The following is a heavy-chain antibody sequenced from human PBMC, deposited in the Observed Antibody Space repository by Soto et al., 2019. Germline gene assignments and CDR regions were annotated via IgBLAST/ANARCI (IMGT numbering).Heavy chain of an antibody. V-gene: IGHV3-30-3*01. CDR2: ISYDGSNK. CDR1: GFTFSSYA. CDR3: AKDRNYPRDQFHN. Sequence: GGALRLSCAASGFTFSSYAMHWVRQAPGKGLEWVAVISYDGSNKYYADSVKGRFFISRDSSKNTVFLHMDSLTAEDTAVYYCAKDRNYPRDQFHNWGQGTLVTVSS. J-gene: IGHJ4*02. D-gene: IGHD1-7*01.